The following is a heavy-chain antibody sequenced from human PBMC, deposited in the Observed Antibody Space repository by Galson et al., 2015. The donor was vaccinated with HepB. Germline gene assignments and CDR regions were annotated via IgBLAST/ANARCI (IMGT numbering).Heavy chain of an antibody. CDR3: AKVDGVLGELLYYYFDY. V-gene: IGHV3-23*01. Sequence: SLRLSCAASGFTFSSYAMSWVRQAPGQGLEWVSGISGSGGSTYYADSVKGRFTIFRDNSKNTLYLQMNSLRAQDTAVYYCAKVDGVLGELLYYYFDYWGQGTLVTVSS. CDR1: GFTFSSYA. J-gene: IGHJ4*02. CDR2: ISGSGGST. D-gene: IGHD3-10*01.